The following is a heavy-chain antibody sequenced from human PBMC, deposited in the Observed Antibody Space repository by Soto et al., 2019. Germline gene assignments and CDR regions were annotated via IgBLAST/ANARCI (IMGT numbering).Heavy chain of an antibody. CDR1: GFTFDDYA. V-gene: IGHV3-30*18. CDR3: AKERKRHFDY. J-gene: IGHJ4*02. Sequence: PGGSLRLSFAASGFTFDDYAMHWVRQAPVKGLEWVAVISYDGNNKYYADSVKGRLTISRDNSKNTVSLQMNSLRAEETAVYYCAKERKRHFDYWGQRIPVAVSS. CDR2: ISYDGNNK.